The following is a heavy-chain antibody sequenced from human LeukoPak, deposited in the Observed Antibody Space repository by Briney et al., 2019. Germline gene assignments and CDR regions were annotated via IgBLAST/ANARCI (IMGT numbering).Heavy chain of an antibody. Sequence: ASVKVSCKASGYTFTGYYMHWVRQAPGQGLEWMGWINPNSGGTNYAQKFQGRVTMTRDTSISTAYMELSRLRSDDTAVHYCARDVYVRISLYDSSGYYKILGLSSDYWGQGTLVTVSS. CDR3: ARDVYVRISLYDSSGYYKILGLSSDY. D-gene: IGHD3-22*01. J-gene: IGHJ4*02. V-gene: IGHV1-2*02. CDR1: GYTFTGYY. CDR2: INPNSGGT.